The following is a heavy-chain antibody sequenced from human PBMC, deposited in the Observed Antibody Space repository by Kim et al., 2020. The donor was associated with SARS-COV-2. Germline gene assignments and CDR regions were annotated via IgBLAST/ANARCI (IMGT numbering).Heavy chain of an antibody. J-gene: IGHJ4*02. V-gene: IGHV4-34*01. Sequence: SLRSGVTITVDTSQNQFSLKLSSVTAADTAVYYCARARAQWLRSPYYFDYWGQGTLVTVSS. CDR3: ARARAQWLRSPYYFDY. D-gene: IGHD5-12*01.